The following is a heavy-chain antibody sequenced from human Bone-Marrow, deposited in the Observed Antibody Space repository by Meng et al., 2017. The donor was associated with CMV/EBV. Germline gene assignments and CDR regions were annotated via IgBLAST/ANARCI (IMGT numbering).Heavy chain of an antibody. CDR3: TAIMSLTGPVY. CDR2: IRDRANYYAI. Sequence: CAASAFSFSDSGIHWVRQAPGKGLEWVGRIRDRANYYAIEYAASVKGRFTVSRDDSKNTAYLQMNSLRTEDTAVYYCTAIMSLTGPVYWGQGNLVTVSS. CDR1: AFSFSDSG. D-gene: IGHD1-20*01. J-gene: IGHJ4*02. V-gene: IGHV3-73*01.